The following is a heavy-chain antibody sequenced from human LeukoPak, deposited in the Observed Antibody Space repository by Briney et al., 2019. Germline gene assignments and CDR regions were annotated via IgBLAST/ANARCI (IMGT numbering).Heavy chain of an antibody. CDR1: GGSISSSSYY. Sequence: PSETLSLTCTVSGGSISSSSYYWGWIRQPPGKGLEWIGSIYYSGSTYYNPSLKSRVTISVDTSKNQFSLKLSSVTAADTAVYYCARLGIYSYGYNFDYWGQGTLVTVSS. D-gene: IGHD5-18*01. CDR2: IYYSGST. J-gene: IGHJ4*02. V-gene: IGHV4-39*07. CDR3: ARLGIYSYGYNFDY.